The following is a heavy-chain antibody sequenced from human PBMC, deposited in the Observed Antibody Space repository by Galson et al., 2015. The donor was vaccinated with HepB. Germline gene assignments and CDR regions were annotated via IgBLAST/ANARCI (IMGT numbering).Heavy chain of an antibody. J-gene: IGHJ6*02. CDR1: GFTFDTYS. V-gene: IGHV3-21*01. CDR2: ISSGSSSI. CDR3: TRDRLVTFDNNGYYGYGMDV. D-gene: IGHD3-22*01. Sequence: SLRLSCAASGFTFDTYSMYWVRQAPGKGLEWVACISSGSSSIYYGEPVKGRFTISRDNAKKSLYLKMDSLRVDDTAVYFCTRDRLVTFDNNGYYGYGMDVWGQGTTVTVSS.